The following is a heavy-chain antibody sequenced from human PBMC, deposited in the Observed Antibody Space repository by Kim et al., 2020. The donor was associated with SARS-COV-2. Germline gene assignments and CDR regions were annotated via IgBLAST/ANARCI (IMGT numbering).Heavy chain of an antibody. J-gene: IGHJ4*02. CDR3: TRLNYGLDS. D-gene: IGHD3-10*01. V-gene: IGHV3-73*01. CDR1: GFTFSVSA. CDR2: IRTKTNRYTT. Sequence: GGSLRLSCAASGFTFSVSAIHWVRQAPGKGLEWIGRIRTKTNRYTTTYAASVKRRFSISRDDSRNTAYLQMNSLKTEDTAVYYCTRLNYGLDSWGRGDLV.